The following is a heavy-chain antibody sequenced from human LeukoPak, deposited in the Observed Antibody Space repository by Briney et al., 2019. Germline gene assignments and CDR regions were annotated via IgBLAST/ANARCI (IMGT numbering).Heavy chain of an antibody. Sequence: PGGSLRLSCAASGYTFSNYWMHWVRQAPGKGLVWVSGISWNSGSIGYADSVKGQFTISRDNAKNSLYLQMNSLRAEDTALYYCAYDSSGYSPFQHWGQGTLVTVSS. CDR2: ISWNSGSI. J-gene: IGHJ1*01. CDR3: AYDSSGYSPFQH. D-gene: IGHD3-22*01. V-gene: IGHV3-9*01. CDR1: GYTFSNYW.